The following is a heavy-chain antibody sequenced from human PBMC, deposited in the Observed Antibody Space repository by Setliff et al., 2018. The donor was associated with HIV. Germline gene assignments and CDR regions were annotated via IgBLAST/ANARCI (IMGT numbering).Heavy chain of an antibody. CDR3: ARQYNRQYGMDV. J-gene: IGHJ6*02. D-gene: IGHD1-20*01. V-gene: IGHV4-38-2*01. CDR2: IYHSGST. CDR1: GYSISSGYY. Sequence: KPSETLSLTCAVSGYSISSGYYWGWIRQPPGKGLEWIGSIYHSGSTYYNPSPKSRVTISVDTSKNQFSLKLSSVTAADTAVYYCARQYNRQYGMDVWGQGTTVTVSS.